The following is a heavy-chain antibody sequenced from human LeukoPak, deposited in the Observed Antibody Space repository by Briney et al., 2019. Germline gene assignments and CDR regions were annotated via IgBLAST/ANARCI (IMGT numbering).Heavy chain of an antibody. CDR2: IIPILGIA. CDR3: ARGSLYGDYELNYYYGMDV. D-gene: IGHD4-17*01. CDR1: GGTFSSYA. Sequence: GASVKVSCKASGGTFSSYAISWVRQAPGRGLEWMGRIIPILGIANYAQKFQGRVTITADKSTSTAYMELSSLRSEDTAVYYCARGSLYGDYELNYYYGMDVWGQGTTVTVSS. J-gene: IGHJ6*02. V-gene: IGHV1-69*04.